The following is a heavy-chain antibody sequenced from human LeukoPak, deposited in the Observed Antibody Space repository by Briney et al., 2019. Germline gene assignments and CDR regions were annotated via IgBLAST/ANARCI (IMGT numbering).Heavy chain of an antibody. Sequence: PGGSLRLSCAAPGFTFSSYWMHWVRQAPGKGLVWVSRINSDGSSTSYADSVKGRFTISRDNAKNTLYLQMDSLRAEDTAVYYCARVRHRVYGDYAFDIWGQGTMVTVSS. CDR1: GFTFSSYW. CDR2: INSDGSST. D-gene: IGHD4-17*01. CDR3: ARVRHRVYGDYAFDI. V-gene: IGHV3-74*01. J-gene: IGHJ3*02.